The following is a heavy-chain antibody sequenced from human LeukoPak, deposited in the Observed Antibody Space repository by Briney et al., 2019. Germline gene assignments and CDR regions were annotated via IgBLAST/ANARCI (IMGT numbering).Heavy chain of an antibody. CDR2: IVGSGVTT. J-gene: IGHJ5*02. D-gene: IGHD1-1*01. V-gene: IGHV3-23*01. Sequence: GGSLRLSCVASGFTFSNYGMNWVRQAPGKGLEWVSGIVGSGVTTYYADSVKGRFTISRDNSKNTLYLQMDSLRSDDTAVYYCAKSSAGITWFDPWGQGTLVTVSS. CDR3: AKSSAGITWFDP. CDR1: GFTFSNYG.